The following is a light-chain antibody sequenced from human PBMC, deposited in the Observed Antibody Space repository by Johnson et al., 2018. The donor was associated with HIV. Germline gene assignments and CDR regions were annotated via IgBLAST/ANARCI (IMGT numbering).Light chain of an antibody. V-gene: IGLV1-51*01. Sequence: QSVLTQPPSVSAAPGQKVTISCSGSSSNIGNNFVSWYQQLPGRAPKLLIYDNNKRPSGIPDRFSGSKSGTSATLGITGLQTGDEADYYCGPWDSSLRVGVFGTGTKVTVL. CDR3: GPWDSSLRVGV. J-gene: IGLJ1*01. CDR2: DNN. CDR1: SSNIGNNF.